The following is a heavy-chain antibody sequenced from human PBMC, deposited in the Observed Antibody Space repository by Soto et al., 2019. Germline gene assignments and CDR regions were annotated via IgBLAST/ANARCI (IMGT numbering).Heavy chain of an antibody. Sequence: ASVKVSCKASGYTFTSYGISWVRQAPGQGLEWMGWISAYNGNTNYAQKLQGRVTMTTDTSTSTAYMELRSLRSDDTAVYYCARDREVVVVPAGPNWFDPWGQGTLVTVSS. CDR3: ARDREVVVVPAGPNWFDP. CDR2: ISAYNGNT. V-gene: IGHV1-18*04. D-gene: IGHD2-2*01. J-gene: IGHJ5*02. CDR1: GYTFTSYG.